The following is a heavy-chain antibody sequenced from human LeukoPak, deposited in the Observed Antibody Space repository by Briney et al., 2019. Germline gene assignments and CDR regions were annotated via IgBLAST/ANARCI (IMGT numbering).Heavy chain of an antibody. J-gene: IGHJ5*02. V-gene: IGHV3-30*03. CDR1: GFTFSSYG. CDR3: ARTIFGVENWFDP. CDR2: ISYDGSNK. D-gene: IGHD3-3*01. Sequence: PGGSLRLSCAASGFTFSSYGMHWVRQAPGKGLEWVAVISYDGSNKYYADSVKGRFTISRDNSKNTLYLQMNSLRAEDTAVYYCARTIFGVENWFDPWGQGTLVTVSS.